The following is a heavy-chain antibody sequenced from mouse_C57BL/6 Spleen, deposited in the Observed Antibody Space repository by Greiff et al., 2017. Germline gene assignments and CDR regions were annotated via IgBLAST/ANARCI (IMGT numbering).Heavy chain of an antibody. CDR1: GFSLTSYG. V-gene: IGHV2-6-1*01. J-gene: IGHJ4*01. D-gene: IGHD1-1*01. CDR3: ARHYGGSSPAYYAMDY. CDR2: IWSDGST. Sequence: QVQLQQSGPGLVAPSQSLSITCTVSGFSLTSYGVHWVRQPPGKGLEWLVVIWSDGSTTYNSALKSRLSISKDNSKSQVFLKMNSLQTDDTAMYYCARHYGGSSPAYYAMDYWGQGTSVTVSS.